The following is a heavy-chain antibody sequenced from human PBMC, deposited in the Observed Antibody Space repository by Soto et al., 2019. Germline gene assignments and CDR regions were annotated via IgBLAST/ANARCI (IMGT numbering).Heavy chain of an antibody. Sequence: SVKVSCKASGGTFSSYAISWVRQAPGQGLEWMGGIIPIFGTANYAQKFQGRVTITADESTSTAYMELSSLRSEDTAVYYCARELNYDFWSGSDGMDVWGQGTKVTVYS. J-gene: IGHJ6*02. D-gene: IGHD3-3*01. CDR3: ARELNYDFWSGSDGMDV. CDR2: IIPIFGTA. V-gene: IGHV1-69*13. CDR1: GGTFSSYA.